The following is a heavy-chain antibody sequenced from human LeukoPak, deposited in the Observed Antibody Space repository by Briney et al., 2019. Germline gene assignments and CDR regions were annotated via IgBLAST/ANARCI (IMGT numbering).Heavy chain of an antibody. CDR3: GTLQVVPAAMPFDY. D-gene: IGHD2-2*01. CDR2: ISYDGSNK. CDR1: GFTFSSYG. V-gene: IGHV3-30*19. J-gene: IGHJ4*02. Sequence: SGGSLRLSCAASGFTFSSYGMHWVRQAPGKGLEWVAVISYDGSNKYYADSVKGRFTISRDNSKNTLYVQMNSLRAEDTAVYYCGTLQVVPAAMPFDYWGRGTLVTVSS.